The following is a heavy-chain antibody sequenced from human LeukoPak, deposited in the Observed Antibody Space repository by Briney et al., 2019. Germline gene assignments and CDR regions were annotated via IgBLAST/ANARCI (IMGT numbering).Heavy chain of an antibody. CDR2: IGGTTPNT. J-gene: IGHJ5*02. CDR3: ATRPGSVASTGARFDP. D-gene: IGHD6-19*01. V-gene: IGHV3-23*01. Sequence: GGSLRLSCAASGFKFDLYAMTWVRQAPGKGLEWVSTIGGTTPNTFYADSVKGRFTISRDNSKNTLFLQMDSLRDDDTAVYYCATRPGSVASTGARFDPWGQGTLVTVSS. CDR1: GFKFDLYA.